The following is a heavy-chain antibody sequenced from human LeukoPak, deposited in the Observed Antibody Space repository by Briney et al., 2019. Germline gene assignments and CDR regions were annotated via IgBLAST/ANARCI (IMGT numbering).Heavy chain of an antibody. Sequence: GGSLRLSCAASGFTFSSYSMNWGRQAPGKGLEWVSSISSSSSYIYYADSVKGRFTISRDNAKNSLYLQMNSLRAEDTAVYYCARDKGHDSSGYYADFDYWGQGSLVTVSS. CDR1: GFTFSSYS. V-gene: IGHV3-21*01. CDR2: ISSSSSYI. D-gene: IGHD3-22*01. CDR3: ARDKGHDSSGYYADFDY. J-gene: IGHJ4*02.